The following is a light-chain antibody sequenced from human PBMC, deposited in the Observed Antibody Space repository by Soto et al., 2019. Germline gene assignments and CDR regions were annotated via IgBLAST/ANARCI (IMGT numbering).Light chain of an antibody. J-gene: IGKJ1*01. Sequence: EIVLTQSPATLPLSPGERATLSCRASQSVSSYLAWYQQKPGQAPRLLIYDASNRATGIPAMFSGSGSGTDFALTMSSLEPEDFAVYYCQERSNGPSFGQGTKVEIK. CDR1: QSVSSY. CDR3: QERSNGPS. CDR2: DAS. V-gene: IGKV3-11*01.